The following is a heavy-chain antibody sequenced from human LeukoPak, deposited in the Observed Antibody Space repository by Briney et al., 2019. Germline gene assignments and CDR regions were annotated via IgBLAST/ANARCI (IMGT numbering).Heavy chain of an antibody. D-gene: IGHD1-1*01. J-gene: IGHJ4*02. CDR3: AKDGQYRGYFDY. Sequence: PGGSLRLSCAASGFTFSSYAMSWVRQAPGRGLEWVSAISGSGGSTYYADSVKGRFTISRDNSKNTLYLQMNSLRAEDTAVYYCAKDGQYRGYFDYWGQGTLVTVSS. CDR1: GFTFSSYA. V-gene: IGHV3-23*01. CDR2: ISGSGGST.